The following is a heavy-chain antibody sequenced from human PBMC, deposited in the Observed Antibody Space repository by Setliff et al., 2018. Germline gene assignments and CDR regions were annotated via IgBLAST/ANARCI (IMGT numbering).Heavy chain of an antibody. CDR1: GESIDSVATGNHY. V-gene: IGHV4-61*10. CDR3: ARMSGFQYMDV. D-gene: IGHD3-3*01. CDR2: IFLTGST. Sequence: PSETLSLTCIVSGESIDSVATGNHYWNWIRQPVGKGLEWIGHIFLTGSTDYDPSFRSRATISLDMSKNQFSLSLSSVTAADTAVYYCARMSGFQYMDVWGKGTTVTVSS. J-gene: IGHJ6*03.